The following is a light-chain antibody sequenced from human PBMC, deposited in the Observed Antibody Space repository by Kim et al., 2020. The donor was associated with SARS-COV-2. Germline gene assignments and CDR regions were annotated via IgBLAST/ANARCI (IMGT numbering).Light chain of an antibody. J-gene: IGLJ1*01. CDR2: KDS. CDR3: YSAADNKGV. Sequence: SYELTQPSSVSVSPGQTARITCSGDVLAKKYARWFQQKPGQAPALVIYKDSERPSGIPERFSGSSSGTTVTLTISGAQFEDEADYYCYSAADNKGVFGTGTKVTVL. V-gene: IGLV3-27*01. CDR1: VLAKKY.